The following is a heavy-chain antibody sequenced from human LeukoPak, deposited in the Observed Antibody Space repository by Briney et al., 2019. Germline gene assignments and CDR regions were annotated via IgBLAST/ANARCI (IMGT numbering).Heavy chain of an antibody. V-gene: IGHV1-24*01. CDR1: GYTLTELS. Sequence: ASVKVSCKVSGYTLTELSMHWVRQAPGKGLEWMGGFDPEDGETIYAQKFQGRVTMTEDTSTDTAYMELSSLRSEDTAVYYCATGGGSGWSFDYWGQGTLVTVSS. CDR3: ATGGGSGWSFDY. D-gene: IGHD6-19*01. J-gene: IGHJ4*02. CDR2: FDPEDGET.